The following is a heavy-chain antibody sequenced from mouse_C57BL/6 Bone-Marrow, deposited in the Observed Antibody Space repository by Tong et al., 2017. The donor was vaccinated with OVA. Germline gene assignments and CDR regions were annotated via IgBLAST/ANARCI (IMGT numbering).Heavy chain of an antibody. V-gene: IGHV1-42*01. D-gene: IGHD1-2*01. CDR3: GRRYYGAWFAY. J-gene: IGHJ4*01. CDR2: INPSTGGT. CDR1: GYSFTDYY. Sequence: EVQLQESGPELVKTGASVKISCKASGYSFTDYYMHWVKQSPEKSFEWIGEINPSTGGTSYNQKFKGKATLTVDKSSSTAHMELLSLTSEDSAVYYCGRRYYGAWFAYWGQGTSVTVSS.